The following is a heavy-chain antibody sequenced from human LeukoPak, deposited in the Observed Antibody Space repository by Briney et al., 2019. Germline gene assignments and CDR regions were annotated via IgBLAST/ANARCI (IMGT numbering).Heavy chain of an antibody. V-gene: IGHV3-30-3*01. D-gene: IGHD3-3*02. Sequence: PGGSLRLSCAASGFTFSSYAMHWVRQAPGKGLEWVAVISYDGSNKYYADSVKGRFTISRDNSKNTLYLQMNSLRAEDTAVYYCARDPHFWSGYPNYFDYWGQGTLVTVSS. CDR2: ISYDGSNK. J-gene: IGHJ4*02. CDR1: GFTFSSYA. CDR3: ARDPHFWSGYPNYFDY.